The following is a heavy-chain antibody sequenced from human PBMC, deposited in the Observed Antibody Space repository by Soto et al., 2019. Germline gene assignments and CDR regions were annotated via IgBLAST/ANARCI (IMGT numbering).Heavy chain of an antibody. CDR3: AKDRDPDGIWTFDS. V-gene: IGHV3-23*01. Sequence: GGSLRLSCAASGFTFSSYAMSWVRQAPGKGLEWVSAISGSGGSTYYADSVKGQFTISRDNSKDMLFLQMSSLRVDDTAVYYCAKDRDPDGIWTFDSWGQGTLVTVSS. J-gene: IGHJ5*01. CDR2: ISGSGGST. CDR1: GFTFSSYA. D-gene: IGHD3-9*01.